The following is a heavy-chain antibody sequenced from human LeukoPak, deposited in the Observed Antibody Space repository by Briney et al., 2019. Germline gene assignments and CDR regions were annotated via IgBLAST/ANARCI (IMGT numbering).Heavy chain of an antibody. CDR3: VTSLAAAGPYYFDY. D-gene: IGHD6-13*01. CDR1: GGSISSYY. J-gene: IGHJ4*02. CDR2: IYYSGSA. Sequence: SETLSLTCTVSGGSISSYYWSWIRQPPGKGLEWIGYIYYSGSANYNPSLKSRVTISVDTSKNQFSLKLSSVTAADTAVYYCVTSLAAAGPYYFDYWGQGTLVTASS. V-gene: IGHV4-59*01.